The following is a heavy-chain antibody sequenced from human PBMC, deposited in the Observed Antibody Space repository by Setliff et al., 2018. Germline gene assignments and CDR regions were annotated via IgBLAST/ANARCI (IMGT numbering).Heavy chain of an antibody. J-gene: IGHJ4*02. V-gene: IGHV4-39*01. CDR2: IYYSGTT. CDR3: ATTGTYRYFGY. Sequence: SETLSLTCTVSGDSISSSRYYWAWIRQPPGKGLEWIGNIYYSGTTYSNPSLKSRVTMSVDTSKNQFSLRLNSVTASDTAVYYCATTGTYRYFGYWGQGTLVTVSS. CDR1: GDSISSSRYY. D-gene: IGHD1-1*01.